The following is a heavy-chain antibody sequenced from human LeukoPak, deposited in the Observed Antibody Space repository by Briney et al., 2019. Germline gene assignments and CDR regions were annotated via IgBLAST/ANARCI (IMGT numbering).Heavy chain of an antibody. J-gene: IGHJ4*02. CDR2: IYYSGST. V-gene: IGHV4-59*08. CDR1: GGSISSYY. CDR3: ARTRKLSAPYYFDY. Sequence: PSETLSLTCTVSGGSISSYYWSWIRQPPGKGLEWIGYIYYSGSTNYNPSLKSRVTISVDTSKNQFSLKLSSVTAADTAVYYCARTRKLSAPYYFDYWGQGTLVTVSS. D-gene: IGHD1-26*01.